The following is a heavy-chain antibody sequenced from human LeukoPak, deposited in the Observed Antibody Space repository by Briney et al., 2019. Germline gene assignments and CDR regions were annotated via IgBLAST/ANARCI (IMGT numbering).Heavy chain of an antibody. Sequence: GGSLRLSCAASGFTFSDYTMTWVRQAPGKGLEWVASISSDSSYIDYADSVKGRFTISRDNAKNSLFLKTDTLRGDNTGIYYCARDPNVLGITPYYFDFWGQGTLVTVSS. V-gene: IGHV3-21*01. D-gene: IGHD3-10*02. J-gene: IGHJ4*02. CDR3: ARDPNVLGITPYYFDF. CDR2: ISSDSSYI. CDR1: GFTFSDYT.